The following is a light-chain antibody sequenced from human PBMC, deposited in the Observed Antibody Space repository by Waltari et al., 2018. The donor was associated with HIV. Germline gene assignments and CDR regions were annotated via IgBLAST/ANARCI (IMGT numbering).Light chain of an antibody. CDR1: EGIGSE. Sequence: DIQMTQYPSTLSASVGDRVTISCRASEGIGSELAWFQQKRDKAPKSLIFAGSTLQSGVPLRFIGSGSATLFTLTIVSLQPEDFATYFCQQHNSFPITFGGGTKV. CDR2: AGS. J-gene: IGKJ4*01. V-gene: IGKV1-17*01. CDR3: QQHNSFPIT.